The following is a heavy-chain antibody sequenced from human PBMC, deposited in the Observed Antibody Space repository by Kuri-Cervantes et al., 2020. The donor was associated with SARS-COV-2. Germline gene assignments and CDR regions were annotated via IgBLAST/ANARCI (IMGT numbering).Heavy chain of an antibody. V-gene: IGHV4-38-2*01. CDR1: SYSIANGYY. Sequence: GSLRLSCAVSSYSIANGYYWGWIRQPPGKGLEWIGNIFHSGSTQYNPSLKSRLTISVDTSSKQFSLHLGSVTAADTAVYYCARAYGFLRYIYYMDVWGRGTTVTVSS. D-gene: IGHD4-17*01. CDR2: IFHSGST. J-gene: IGHJ6*03. CDR3: ARAYGFLRYIYYMDV.